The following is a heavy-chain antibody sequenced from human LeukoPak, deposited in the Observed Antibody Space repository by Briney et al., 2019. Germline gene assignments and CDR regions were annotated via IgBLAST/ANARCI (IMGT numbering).Heavy chain of an antibody. CDR3: AKQRGVAVDGYLDY. V-gene: IGHV3-30*18. CDR2: ISYDGSNK. D-gene: IGHD6-19*01. J-gene: IGHJ4*02. Sequence: PGRSLRLSCAASGXTFSNYGMHWVRQVPGKGLEWVAVISYDGSNKYYADSVKGRFTISRDNSKNTLSLQMNSLRPEDTAVYYCAKQRGVAVDGYLDYWGQGTLVTVSS. CDR1: GXTFSNYG.